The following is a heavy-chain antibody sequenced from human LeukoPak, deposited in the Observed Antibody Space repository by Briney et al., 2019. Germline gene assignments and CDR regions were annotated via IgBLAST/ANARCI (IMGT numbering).Heavy chain of an antibody. V-gene: IGHV3-23*01. J-gene: IGHJ6*02. Sequence: GGSLRLSCAASGFTFSSYAMNWVRQAPGKGLEWVSAISDISGSTYYAASVKGRFTISRDNSKSTLYLQMSSLRAEDTAVYYCAKDRGSSGPYYGMDVWGQGTTVTVSS. CDR1: GFTFSSYA. CDR3: AKDRGSSGPYYGMDV. CDR2: ISDISGST. D-gene: IGHD1-26*01.